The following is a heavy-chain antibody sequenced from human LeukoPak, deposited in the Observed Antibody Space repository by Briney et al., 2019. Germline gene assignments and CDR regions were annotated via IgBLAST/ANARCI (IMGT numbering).Heavy chain of an antibody. J-gene: IGHJ4*02. CDR2: IYHSGST. CDR1: GGSISTYY. Sequence: SETLSLTCTVSGGSISTYYWSWIRQPPGKGLEWIGYIYHSGSTNYNPSLKSRVTISVDTSKNQFSLKLSSVTAADTAVYYCARLIGYSYGYGYWGQGTLVTVSS. D-gene: IGHD5-18*01. V-gene: IGHV4-59*01. CDR3: ARLIGYSYGYGY.